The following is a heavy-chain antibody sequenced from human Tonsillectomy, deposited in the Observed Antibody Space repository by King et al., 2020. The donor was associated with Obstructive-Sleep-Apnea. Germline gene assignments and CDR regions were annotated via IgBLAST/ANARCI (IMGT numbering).Heavy chain of an antibody. CDR1: GFSLSTSGVG. CDR3: AHTYVPMVYAHGDYFDY. Sequence: TLKESGPTLVNPTQTLTLTCTFSGFSLSTSGVGVGWIRQPPGKALEWLALIYWDDNKRYSPSLKSRLTITKDTPKDQVVLTMTNMDPVDTATYYCAHTYVPMVYAHGDYFDYWGQGTLVTVPS. CDR2: IYWDDNK. J-gene: IGHJ4*02. V-gene: IGHV2-5*02. D-gene: IGHD2-8*01.